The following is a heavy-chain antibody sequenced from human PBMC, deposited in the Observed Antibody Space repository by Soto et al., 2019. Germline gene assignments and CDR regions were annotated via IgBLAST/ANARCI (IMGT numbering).Heavy chain of an antibody. V-gene: IGHV3-30*18. CDR1: GFTFSSYG. CDR2: ISHNGVNE. D-gene: IGHD6-19*01. Sequence: QVQLVESGGGVVQPGRSLRLSCAASGFTFSSYGIYWVRQAPGKGLEWVAVISHNGVNEYYADSVKGRFTISRDNSNTPLNLQMTGLRPEDTAVYYCAKPEAVAARGSPFACWGKGPLVTVPS. J-gene: IGHJ4*02. CDR3: AKPEAVAARGSPFAC.